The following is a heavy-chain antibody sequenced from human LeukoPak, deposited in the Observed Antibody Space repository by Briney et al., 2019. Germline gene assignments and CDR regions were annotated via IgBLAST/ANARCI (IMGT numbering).Heavy chain of an antibody. J-gene: IGHJ4*02. CDR1: GFTFVDYG. Sequence: GGSLRLSCAASGFTFVDYGMSWVRQAPGKGLEWVSGINWNGGSTGYADSVKGRFTISRDNAKNSLYLQMNSLRAEDTALYYCARGLTDYYDSSGNPYGYWGQGTLVTVSS. CDR2: INWNGGST. CDR3: ARGLTDYYDSSGNPYGY. D-gene: IGHD3-22*01. V-gene: IGHV3-20*04.